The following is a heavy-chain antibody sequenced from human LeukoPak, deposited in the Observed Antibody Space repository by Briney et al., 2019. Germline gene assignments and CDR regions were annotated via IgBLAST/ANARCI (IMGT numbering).Heavy chain of an antibody. CDR1: GFTFNSYS. CDR2: FDYNSGRI. J-gene: IGHJ6*02. D-gene: IGHD1-14*01. Sequence: PGGSLRLSCAASGFTFNSYSMNWVRQAPGKGLEWVSGFDYNSGRIDYADSVKGRFTISRDNAKNSLYLQMNSLRVEDTALYYCTKDVTPGGADVWGQGTTVTVSS. V-gene: IGHV3-9*01. CDR3: TKDVTPGGADV.